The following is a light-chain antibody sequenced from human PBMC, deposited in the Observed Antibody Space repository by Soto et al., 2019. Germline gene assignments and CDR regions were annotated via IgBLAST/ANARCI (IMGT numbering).Light chain of an antibody. V-gene: IGLV2-11*01. Sequence: QSVLTQPRSVSGSPGQSVTISCTGTSSDVGGYNYVSWYQQHPGKAPKLMIYDVSKRPSGVPDRFSGSKSGNTASLTISGLQAEDEADYYCCSYAGSYTPLHVFGTGTQLTVL. J-gene: IGLJ1*01. CDR2: DVS. CDR1: SSDVGGYNY. CDR3: CSYAGSYTPLHV.